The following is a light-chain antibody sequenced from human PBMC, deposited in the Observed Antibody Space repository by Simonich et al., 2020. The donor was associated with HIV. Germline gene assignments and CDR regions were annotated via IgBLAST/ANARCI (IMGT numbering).Light chain of an antibody. V-gene: IGKV3-11*01. Sequence: EIVLTQSPATLSLSPGERATLSCRASQRVSSYLAWYQQKPGQAPRLLIYDASNRATGIPARFSGSGSGTDFTLTISSLEPEDFAVYYCQQYGSSPLTFGGWTKVEIK. J-gene: IGKJ4*01. CDR3: QQYGSSPLT. CDR1: QRVSSY. CDR2: DAS.